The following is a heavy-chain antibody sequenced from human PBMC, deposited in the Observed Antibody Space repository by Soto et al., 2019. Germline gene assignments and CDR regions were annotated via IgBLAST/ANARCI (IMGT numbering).Heavy chain of an antibody. D-gene: IGHD2-15*01. CDR2: IYYSGST. CDR3: ARQRRVEGHPDNYYYMDV. Sequence: SETLSLTCAVYGGSISSYYWSWIRQPPGKGLEWIGYIYYSGSTNYNPSLKSRVTISVDTSKNQFSLKLSSVTAADTAVYYCARQRRVEGHPDNYYYMDVWGKGTTVTVSS. J-gene: IGHJ6*03. CDR1: GGSISSYY. V-gene: IGHV4-59*08.